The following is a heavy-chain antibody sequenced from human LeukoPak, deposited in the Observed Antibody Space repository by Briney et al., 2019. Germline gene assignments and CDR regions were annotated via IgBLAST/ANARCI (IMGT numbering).Heavy chain of an antibody. D-gene: IGHD6-19*01. J-gene: IGHJ4*02. V-gene: IGHV4-34*01. Sequence: SETLSLTCAVYGGSFSGYYWSWIRQPPGKGLEWIGEINHSGSTNYNPSLKSRVTISVDTSKNQFSLKLSSMTAADTAVYYCASGDLIAVAGTGDYWGQGTLVTVSS. CDR1: GGSFSGYY. CDR2: INHSGST. CDR3: ASGDLIAVAGTGDY.